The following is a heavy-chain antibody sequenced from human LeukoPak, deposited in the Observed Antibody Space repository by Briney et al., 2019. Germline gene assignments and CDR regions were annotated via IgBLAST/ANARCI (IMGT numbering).Heavy chain of an antibody. D-gene: IGHD3-9*01. CDR1: GGSISSYY. CDR2: IYYSGST. V-gene: IGHV4-59*01. Sequence: SETLSLTCTVSGGSISSYYWSWIRQPPGKGLEWNGYIYYSGSTNYNPSLKSRVTISVDTSKNQFSLKLSSVTAADTAVYYCARSFGHYDILTGYYFNWFDPWGQGTLVTVSS. J-gene: IGHJ5*02. CDR3: ARSFGHYDILTGYYFNWFDP.